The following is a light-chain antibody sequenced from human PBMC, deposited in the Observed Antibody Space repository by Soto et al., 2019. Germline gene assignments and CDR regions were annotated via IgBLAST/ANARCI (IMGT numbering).Light chain of an antibody. CDR1: QTISSY. Sequence: DIQMTQSPSSLSASVGDRVTMTCRASQTISSYLNWYQQKPGKAPNLLFYAASSLQSGVPSRFSGSGSGTDFTLTINSLQPEDFAIYYCQQTYSTPRTFGQGTKVEIK. V-gene: IGKV1-39*01. J-gene: IGKJ1*01. CDR2: AAS. CDR3: QQTYSTPRT.